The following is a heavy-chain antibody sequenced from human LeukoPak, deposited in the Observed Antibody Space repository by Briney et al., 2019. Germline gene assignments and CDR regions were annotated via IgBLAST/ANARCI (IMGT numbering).Heavy chain of an antibody. CDR2: IYYSGST. D-gene: IGHD3-22*01. V-gene: IGHV4-59*12. CDR1: GGSISSYY. Sequence: SETLSLTCTVSGGSISSYYWSWIRQPPGKGLEWIGFIYYSGSTNYNPSLKSRVTISVDTSKNQFSLKLSSVTAADTAVYYCARERKLTMIEDYWGQGTLVTVSS. CDR3: ARERKLTMIEDY. J-gene: IGHJ4*02.